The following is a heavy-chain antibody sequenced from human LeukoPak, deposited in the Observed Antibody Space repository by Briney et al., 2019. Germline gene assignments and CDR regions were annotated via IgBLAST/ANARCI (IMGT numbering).Heavy chain of an antibody. CDR3: ARSLAVNDAFDI. CDR2: IYYSGST. CDR1: GGSISSYY. V-gene: IGHV4-59*01. Sequence: SETLSLTCTVSGGSISSYYWSWIRQPPATGLEWIGYIYYSGSTNYSPSLKSRVTISVDTSKNQFSLKLSSVTAADTAVDYCARSLAVNDAFDIWGQGTMVTVSS. D-gene: IGHD6-19*01. J-gene: IGHJ3*02.